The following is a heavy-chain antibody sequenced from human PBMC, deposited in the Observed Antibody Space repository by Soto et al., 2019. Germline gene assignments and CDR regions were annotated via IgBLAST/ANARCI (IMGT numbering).Heavy chain of an antibody. J-gene: IGHJ4*02. CDR2: INSDGSST. CDR1: GLPFSSYW. CDR3: ARDLATDFWSGYDY. Sequence: PGGSLRLSSAASGLPFSSYWMHWVRQAPGKGLVWVSRINSDGSSTSYADSVKGRFTISRDNAKNTLYLQMNSLRAEDTAVYYCARDLATDFWSGYDYWGQGTLVTVSS. V-gene: IGHV3-74*01. D-gene: IGHD3-3*01.